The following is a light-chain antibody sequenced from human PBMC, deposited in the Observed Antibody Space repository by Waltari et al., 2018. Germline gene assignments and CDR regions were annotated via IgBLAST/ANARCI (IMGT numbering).Light chain of an antibody. V-gene: IGKV2-40*01. CDR1: QSLLHSNGNTY. J-gene: IGKJ2*03. Sequence: DIVMTQTPLSLPITPGEPASISCRSSQSLLHSNGNTYLHWYLQKPGQSPQLLIYGGSNRASGVPDRFSGSGSGTDFSLKISKVEAEDVGVYYCVQAIAFPLYSFGQGTKVEIK. CDR3: VQAIAFPLYS. CDR2: GGS.